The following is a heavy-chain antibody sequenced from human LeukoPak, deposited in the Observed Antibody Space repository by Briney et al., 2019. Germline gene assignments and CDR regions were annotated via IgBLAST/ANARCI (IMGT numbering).Heavy chain of an antibody. CDR2: ISAYNGNT. CDR1: GYTFTNYG. J-gene: IGHJ4*02. CDR3: ARGRDGYNPTADY. Sequence: ASVSVSCTASGYTFTNYGISWVRQAPGQGLEWVGWISAYNGNTNYAQKLQGRVTMTTDTSTSTGYMELRSLRSDDTAVYYCARGRDGYNPTADYWGQGTLVTVSS. V-gene: IGHV1-18*01. D-gene: IGHD5-24*01.